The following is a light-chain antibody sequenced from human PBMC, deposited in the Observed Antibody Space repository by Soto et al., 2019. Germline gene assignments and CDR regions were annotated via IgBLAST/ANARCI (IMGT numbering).Light chain of an antibody. Sequence: SYELTQPPSVSVAPGQTARITCGGNNIGXXXXXXXXXXXXXXXXXXVYDDSDRPSGIPERFSGSNSGNTATLTISRVEAGDEADYYCQVWDSSSDHYVFGTGTKVTVL. CDR2: DDS. V-gene: IGLV3-21*02. J-gene: IGLJ1*01. CDR1: NIGXXX. CDR3: QVWDSSSDHYV.